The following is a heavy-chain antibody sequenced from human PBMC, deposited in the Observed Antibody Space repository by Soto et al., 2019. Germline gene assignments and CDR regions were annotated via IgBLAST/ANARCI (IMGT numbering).Heavy chain of an antibody. CDR1: GGSIKCDYY. Sequence: SETLSLTCTVSGGSIKCDYYWAWVRQPPGGGLQWMGYKYYSGATDSDPSLEARVSFSVDTSKNQFFLNLTSVTVADTAVYYCARGRPNYFYYGLDVWGPGIPVTVSS. V-gene: IGHV4-30-4*01. J-gene: IGHJ6*02. CDR2: KYYSGAT. CDR3: ARGRPNYFYYGLDV.